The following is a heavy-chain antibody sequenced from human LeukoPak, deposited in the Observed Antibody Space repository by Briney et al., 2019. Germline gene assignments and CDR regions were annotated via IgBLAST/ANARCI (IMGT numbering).Heavy chain of an antibody. V-gene: IGHV3-66*01. CDR2: IYSADST. D-gene: IGHD2-15*01. CDR3: ARGDGARSSDH. CDR1: GFTVSSNY. Sequence: GGSLRLSCAAPGFTVSSNYMSWVRQAPGKGLEWVSVIYSADSTYYADSVKGRFTMSRDNSKNTLYLQMNSLRAEDTAVYYCARGDGARSSDHWGQGTLVTVSS. J-gene: IGHJ5*02.